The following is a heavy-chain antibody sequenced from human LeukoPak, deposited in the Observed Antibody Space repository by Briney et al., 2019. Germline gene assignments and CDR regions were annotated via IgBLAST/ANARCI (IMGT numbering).Heavy chain of an antibody. CDR1: GYTFTGYY. J-gene: IGHJ3*01. CDR3: ATALSANDAFDV. CDR2: INPNSGDT. V-gene: IGHV1-2*02. Sequence: ASVKVSCKASGYTFTGYYMYWVRQAPGQGLEWMGWINPNSGDTNYAQKFQGRVTMTRDTSIGTAYMELNRLRSDDTAVYYCATALSANDAFDVWGQGTKVTVSS. D-gene: IGHD2-15*01.